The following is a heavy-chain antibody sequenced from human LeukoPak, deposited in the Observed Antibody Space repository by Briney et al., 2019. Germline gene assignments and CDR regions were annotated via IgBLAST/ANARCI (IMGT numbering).Heavy chain of an antibody. CDR3: ARALLWENYYYYYYMDV. V-gene: IGHV3-48*03. CDR1: GFTFSSYE. CDR2: INNSGSTI. Sequence: GGSLSLSCAASGFTFSSYEMNWVRQAPGKGLEWVSYINNSGSTIYYADPVKGRFTISRDTAKNSLYLQMNSLRAEDTAVYYCARALLWENYYYYYYMDVWGKGTTVTVSS. J-gene: IGHJ6*03. D-gene: IGHD2-2*01.